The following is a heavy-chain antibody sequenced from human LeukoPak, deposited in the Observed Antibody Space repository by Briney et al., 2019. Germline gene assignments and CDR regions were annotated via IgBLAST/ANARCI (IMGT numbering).Heavy chain of an antibody. J-gene: IGHJ4*02. Sequence: EPPFLSCAFYGGSFSCHYWSWMRQHPRKGLVWSVEINHSGSTNYNPSLKSRVTISVDTSKNQFSLNLSSVTAADTAVYSCARMVLGSSSWYLIDGAIDYWGQGTLVTVSS. D-gene: IGHD6-13*01. CDR1: GGSFSCHY. CDR2: INHSGST. V-gene: IGHV4-34*01. CDR3: ARMVLGSSSWYLIDGAIDY.